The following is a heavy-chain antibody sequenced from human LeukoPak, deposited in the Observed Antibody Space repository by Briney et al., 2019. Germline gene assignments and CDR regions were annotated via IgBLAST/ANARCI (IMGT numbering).Heavy chain of an antibody. CDR3: ARVRLSSGWRHDAFDI. J-gene: IGHJ3*02. Sequence: SETLSLTCAVSGGSISSSNWWSWVRQPPGKGLEWIGEIYHNGSTKYTPSLKSRVTISVDKSKNQFSLRLSSVTAADTAVFYCARVRLSSGWRHDAFDIWGQGTMVTVSS. CDR1: GGSISSSNW. CDR2: IYHNGST. D-gene: IGHD6-19*01. V-gene: IGHV4-4*02.